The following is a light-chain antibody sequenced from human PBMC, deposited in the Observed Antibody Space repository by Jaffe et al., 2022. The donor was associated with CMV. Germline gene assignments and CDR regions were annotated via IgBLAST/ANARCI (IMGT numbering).Light chain of an antibody. Sequence: SSELTQPPSVSVSPGQTARITCSGDALPNRYTYWYQQKTGQAPLLLIYKDDQRPSAIPERFSGSSSGTTVTLTINGVQAQDEADYYCQSADSLGTFPWVFGGGTRLTVL. J-gene: IGLJ3*02. CDR2: KDD. CDR3: QSADSLGTFPWV. V-gene: IGLV3-25*03. CDR1: ALPNRY.